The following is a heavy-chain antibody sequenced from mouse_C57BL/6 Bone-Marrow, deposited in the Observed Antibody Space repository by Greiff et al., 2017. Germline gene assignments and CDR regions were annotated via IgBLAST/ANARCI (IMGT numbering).Heavy chain of an antibody. CDR3: ARGYDYGYAMDY. Sequence: VQLQQSGPELVKPGASVKISCTASGYSFTGYNMNWVKQSNGKSLEWIGVISPDYGNTSYNQKLKGKATLTVDQSSSTAYMQLNSLTSEDSAVYYCARGYDYGYAMDYWGRGKSVTVTS. CDR2: ISPDYGNT. J-gene: IGHJ4*01. CDR1: GYSFTGYN. V-gene: IGHV1-39*01. D-gene: IGHD2-4*01.